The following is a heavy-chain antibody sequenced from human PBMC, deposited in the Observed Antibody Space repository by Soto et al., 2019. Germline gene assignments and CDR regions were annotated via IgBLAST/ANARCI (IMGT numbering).Heavy chain of an antibody. J-gene: IGHJ5*02. Sequence: PSETLSLTCTVSGGSISDSNYYWGWIRQPPGKGLEWIGNIYYNGSPYYNSSLRSRVTMSVDTSNNQFSLKLSSVTAADTAVYYCARQIHCSVGSCYPSWFDPWGQGTLVTVSS. CDR3: ARQIHCSVGSCYPSWFDP. CDR2: IYYNGSP. V-gene: IGHV4-39*01. D-gene: IGHD2-15*01. CDR1: GGSISDSNYY.